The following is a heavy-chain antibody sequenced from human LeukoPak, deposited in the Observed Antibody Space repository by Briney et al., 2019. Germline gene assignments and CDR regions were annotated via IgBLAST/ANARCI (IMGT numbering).Heavy chain of an antibody. D-gene: IGHD3-10*01. Sequence: ASVKVSCKASGYTFTGYYMHWVRQAPGQGLEWMGWTNPNSGGTNYAQKFQGRVTMTRDTSISTAYMELSRLRSDDTAVYYCARDYYGSGSFNWFDPWGQGTLVTVSS. V-gene: IGHV1-2*02. CDR3: ARDYYGSGSFNWFDP. CDR2: TNPNSGGT. J-gene: IGHJ5*02. CDR1: GYTFTGYY.